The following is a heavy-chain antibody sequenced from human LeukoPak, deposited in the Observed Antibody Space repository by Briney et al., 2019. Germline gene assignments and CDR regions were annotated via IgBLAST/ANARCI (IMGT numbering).Heavy chain of an antibody. Sequence: GGSLRLSCAASGFTFSSYWMSWVRQAPGKGLEWVSYISSSGSTIYYADSVKGRFTISRDNAKNSLYLQMNSLRAEDTAVFYCARDAQRWLHVYYMDVWGQGTTVTVSS. V-gene: IGHV3-48*04. CDR2: ISSSGSTI. CDR3: ARDAQRWLHVYYMDV. J-gene: IGHJ6*03. CDR1: GFTFSSYW. D-gene: IGHD5-24*01.